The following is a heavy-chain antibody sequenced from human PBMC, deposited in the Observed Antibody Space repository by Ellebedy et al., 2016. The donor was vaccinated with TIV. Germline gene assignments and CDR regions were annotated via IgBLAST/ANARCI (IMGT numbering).Heavy chain of an antibody. CDR2: IYGDDSDT. J-gene: IGHJ4*02. V-gene: IGHV5-51*01. CDR1: GFSFTTSW. Sequence: GESLKISCKTSGFSFTTSWIGWVRQVPGKGLEWVGIIYGDDSDTKYSPSFQGQVTISVDESITTAYLRWSSLKASDTAMYYCARFTSDYSGDWFGRAFDHWGQGTLVIVSS. D-gene: IGHD2-21*02. CDR3: ARFTSDYSGDWFGRAFDH.